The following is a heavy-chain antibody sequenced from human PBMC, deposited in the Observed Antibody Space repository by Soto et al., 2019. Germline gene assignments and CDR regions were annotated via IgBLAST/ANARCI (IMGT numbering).Heavy chain of an antibody. Sequence: QVQLVESGGGVVQPGRSLTLSCAASGITFSSYAVYWVRQAPGKGLEWVALVSYDGSNQYYADSVKGRFTISRDNSKNTLYLPMHSLRTEDTAVYYCAKDRDYGSGSYFFDYWGQGTLVTVSS. D-gene: IGHD3-10*01. CDR3: AKDRDYGSGSYFFDY. J-gene: IGHJ4*02. V-gene: IGHV3-30*18. CDR2: VSYDGSNQ. CDR1: GITFSSYA.